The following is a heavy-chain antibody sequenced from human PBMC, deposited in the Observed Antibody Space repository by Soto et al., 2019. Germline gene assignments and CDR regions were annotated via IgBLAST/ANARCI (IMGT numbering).Heavy chain of an antibody. D-gene: IGHD3-10*01. V-gene: IGHV1-2*02. CDR1: GYTFTDLY. Sequence: QVQLVQSGAELKKPGASVRVSCKPSGYTFTDLYIHWVRQAPGQGLEWMGWVDPRSGDRRNTQKFQGRVTMSRETSTSTVYMELNSLTSDDTAVYYCARDNYGTLDYWGQGTLVTVSS. J-gene: IGHJ4*02. CDR3: ARDNYGTLDY. CDR2: VDPRSGDR.